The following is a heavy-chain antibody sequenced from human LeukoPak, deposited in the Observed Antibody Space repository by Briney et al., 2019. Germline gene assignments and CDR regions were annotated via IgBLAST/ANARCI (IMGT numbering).Heavy chain of an antibody. V-gene: IGHV4-59*01. CDR3: ARGGSSSGRIDY. J-gene: IGHJ4*02. CDR1: GGSISSYY. CDR2: IYYSGST. Sequence: SETLSLTCTVSGGSISSYYWSWIRQPPGKGLEWIGYIYYSGSTNYNPSLKSRVTISVDTSKNQFSLKLSSVTAADTAVYYCARGGSSSGRIDYWGLGTLVTVSS. D-gene: IGHD6-6*01.